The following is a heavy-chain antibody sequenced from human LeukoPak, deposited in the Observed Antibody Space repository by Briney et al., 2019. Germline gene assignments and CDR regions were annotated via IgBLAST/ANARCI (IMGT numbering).Heavy chain of an antibody. CDR2: INPHSGNT. D-gene: IGHD3-10*01. CDR1: GYTFNIFA. J-gene: IGHJ4*02. CDR3: ATGEAFTGIFDF. Sequence: ASVRLSCKTSGYTFNIFAITWVRQAPGQGLEWMGWINPHSGNTNSAQKVKGRVTLTTDTSTRTAYMELRSLRSDDTAMYYCATGEAFTGIFDFWGQGTVVAVSS. V-gene: IGHV1-18*01.